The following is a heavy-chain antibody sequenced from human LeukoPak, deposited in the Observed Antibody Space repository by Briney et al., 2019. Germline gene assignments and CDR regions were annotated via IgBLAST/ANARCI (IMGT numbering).Heavy chain of an antibody. D-gene: IGHD3-10*01. CDR2: ISDSGDNR. J-gene: IGHJ4*02. Sequence: PGGSLRLSCAASGFTFSSYAMSWVRQAPGKGLEWVSVISDSGDNRDYADSVQGRFTVSRDNSKNTLYLQMNSLRAEDTAVYYCAKDLDMVRGVIPYWGQGTLVTVSS. V-gene: IGHV3-23*01. CDR3: AKDLDMVRGVIPY. CDR1: GFTFSSYA.